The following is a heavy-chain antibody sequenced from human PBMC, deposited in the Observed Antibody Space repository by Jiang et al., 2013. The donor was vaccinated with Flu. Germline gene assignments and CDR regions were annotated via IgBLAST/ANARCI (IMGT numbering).Heavy chain of an antibody. CDR3: ARHARWELLNYYYGMDV. CDR2: MYPGDSDA. CDR1: GYTFTSYW. Sequence: GAEVKKPGESLKISCKTSGYTFTSYWIAWVRQMPGKGLEWMGIMYPGDSDARYSPSFKGQVVMSADKSINTAYLQWSSLKASDTAIYYCARHARWELLNYYYGMDVWGQGTTVTVSS. D-gene: IGHD1-26*01. J-gene: IGHJ6*02. V-gene: IGHV5-51*01.